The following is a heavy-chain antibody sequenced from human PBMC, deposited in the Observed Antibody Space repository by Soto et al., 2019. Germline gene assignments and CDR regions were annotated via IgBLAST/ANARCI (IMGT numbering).Heavy chain of an antibody. CDR1: GFTFSSYA. CDR3: ARGGIAAAGLIFDY. Sequence: PGGSLRLSCAASGFTFSSYAMHWVRQAPGKGLEWVAVISYDGSNKYYADSVKGRFTISRDNSKNTLYLQMNSLRAEDTAVYYCARGGIAAAGLIFDYWGQGTLVTVSS. J-gene: IGHJ4*02. V-gene: IGHV3-30-3*01. CDR2: ISYDGSNK. D-gene: IGHD6-13*01.